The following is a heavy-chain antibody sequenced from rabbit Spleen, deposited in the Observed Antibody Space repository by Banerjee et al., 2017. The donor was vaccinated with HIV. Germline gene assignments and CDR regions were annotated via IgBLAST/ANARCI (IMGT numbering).Heavy chain of an antibody. J-gene: IGHJ4*01. V-gene: IGHV1S40*01. CDR1: GVSFTSNYY. CDR2: IDTDGSGFT. CDR3: ARDLVTVISWNFNL. D-gene: IGHD1-1*01. Sequence: QSLEESGGDLVKPGASLTLTCTASGVSFTSNYYMCWVRQAPGKGLEWIACIDTDGSGFTYFASWAKGRFTISKTSSTTVTLEVTSLTAADTATYFCARDLVTVISWNFNLWGPGTLVTVS.